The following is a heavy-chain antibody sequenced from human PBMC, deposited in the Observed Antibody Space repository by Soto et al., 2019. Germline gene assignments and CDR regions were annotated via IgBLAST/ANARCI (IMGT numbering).Heavy chain of an antibody. V-gene: IGHV1-2*02. CDR1: GYTFTGYY. Sequence: QVQLVQSGAEVKKPGASVKVSCKASGYTFTGYYMHWVRQAPGQGPEWMGWNNPNSGGTTYAQKLQGRVPVARDTSSSTAYMELSSLRSDDTAVYYCARGGSSSLDYWGQGTLVTVSS. CDR2: NNPNSGGT. J-gene: IGHJ4*02. D-gene: IGHD6-6*01. CDR3: ARGGSSSLDY.